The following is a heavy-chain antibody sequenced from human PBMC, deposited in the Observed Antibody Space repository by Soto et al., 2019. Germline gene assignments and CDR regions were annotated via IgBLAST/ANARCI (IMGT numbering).Heavy chain of an antibody. V-gene: IGHV4-4*02. D-gene: IGHD3-10*01. CDR3: ARTTRLLWFGELRYYYYYMDV. CDR1: SGSISSSNW. J-gene: IGHJ6*03. Sequence: PSETLSLTCAVSSGSISSSNWWSWVRQPPGKGLEWIGEIYHSGSTNYNPSLKSRVTISVDKSKNQFSLKLSSVTAADTAVYYCARTTRLLWFGELRYYYYYMDVWGKGTTVTVSS. CDR2: IYHSGST.